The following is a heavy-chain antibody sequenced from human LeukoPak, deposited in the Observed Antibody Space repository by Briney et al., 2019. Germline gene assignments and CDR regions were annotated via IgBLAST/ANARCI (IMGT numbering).Heavy chain of an antibody. Sequence: GGSLRLSCAASGFAFSSYWMHWVRHAPGKGLVWVSRINSDGSSTSYADSVKGRFTISRDNAKNTLYLQMNSLRAGDTAVYYCARHYYGSGSYYKRDAFDIWGQGTMVTVSS. CDR2: INSDGSST. CDR3: ARHYYGSGSYYKRDAFDI. D-gene: IGHD3-10*01. V-gene: IGHV3-74*01. CDR1: GFAFSSYW. J-gene: IGHJ3*02.